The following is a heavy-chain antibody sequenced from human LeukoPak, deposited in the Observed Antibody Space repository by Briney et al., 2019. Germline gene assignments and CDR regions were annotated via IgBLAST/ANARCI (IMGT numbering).Heavy chain of an antibody. CDR3: ARLGYCGSTSCDPDY. D-gene: IGHD2-2*01. CDR2: IYPNSGGT. CDR1: GKTFTGYY. J-gene: IGHJ4*02. Sequence: GSSVKVSRKASGKTFTGYYMHWVRRAPGQGLEWMGWIYPNSGGTNYAQKFQGRVTLTRDTSITTAYMELSRLRSDDTAVYYCARLGYCGSTSCDPDYWGQGTLVTVSS. V-gene: IGHV1-2*02.